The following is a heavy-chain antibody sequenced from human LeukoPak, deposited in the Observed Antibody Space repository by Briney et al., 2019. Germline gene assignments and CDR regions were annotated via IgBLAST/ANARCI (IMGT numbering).Heavy chain of an antibody. CDR2: IYYSGST. V-gene: IGHV4-39*07. CDR1: GGSVSSSSYY. J-gene: IGHJ4*02. Sequence: SETLSLTCTVSGGSVSSSSYYWGWIRQPPGKGLEWIGSIYYSGSTYYNPSLKSRVTISVDTSKNQFSLKLSSVTAADTAVYYCARAKTAMVRGVIGYWGQGTLVTVSS. CDR3: ARAKTAMVRGVIGY. D-gene: IGHD3-10*01.